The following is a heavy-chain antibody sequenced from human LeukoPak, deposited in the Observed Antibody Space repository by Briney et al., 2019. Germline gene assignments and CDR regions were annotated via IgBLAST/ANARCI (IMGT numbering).Heavy chain of an antibody. J-gene: IGHJ6*03. CDR2: VNSYNGDT. CDR3: ARGFRRSSSCHYNFYIPV. Sequence: GASVKISCTASGYTFTSYGVSWGRQAPGQGLEWMGWVNSYNGDTNYAQKLRGRVTMTTDTSTSTAYMELRSLRSDDTAVYYCARGFRRSSSCHYNFYIPVWAKRTTVTVSS. D-gene: IGHD2-2*01. V-gene: IGHV1-18*01. CDR1: GYTFTSYG.